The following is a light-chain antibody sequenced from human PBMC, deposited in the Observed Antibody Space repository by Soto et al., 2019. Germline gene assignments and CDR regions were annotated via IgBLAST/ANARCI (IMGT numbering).Light chain of an antibody. CDR3: QQRSNWPPELT. V-gene: IGKV3D-20*02. Sequence: EIVGTQSPGILSLCPRDRASLSCMASQSVSRSYLGWYQQKPGQAPRLLMYGASIRAAGVPARFSGSGSGTDFTLTISSLEPEDFAVYYCQQRSNWPPELTFGGGTKVDI. CDR2: GAS. CDR1: QSVSRSY. J-gene: IGKJ4*01.